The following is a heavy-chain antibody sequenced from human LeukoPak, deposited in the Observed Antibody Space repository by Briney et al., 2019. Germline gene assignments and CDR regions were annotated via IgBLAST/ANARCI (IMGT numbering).Heavy chain of an antibody. D-gene: IGHD3-22*01. CDR3: ARHRGHYYDSSGYRDAFDI. J-gene: IGHJ3*02. CDR2: IYYSGTT. Sequence: SETLSLTCTVSGDSISSYNWNWIRQPPGKGLEWIGSIYYSGTTNYNPSLKSRVTISVDTSKNQFSLRLNSVTAADTAMYYCARHRGHYYDSSGYRDAFDIWGQGTMVTVSS. V-gene: IGHV4-59*08. CDR1: GDSISSYN.